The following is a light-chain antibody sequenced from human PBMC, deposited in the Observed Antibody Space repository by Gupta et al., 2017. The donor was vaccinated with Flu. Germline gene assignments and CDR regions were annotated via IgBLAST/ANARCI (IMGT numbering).Light chain of an antibody. Sequence: QSVLTQPPSGSAAPGQQVTISCSGSSSNIGNNYVSWYQQPPGTAPKLLIYDNNKRPSGIPDRFSGSKSGTSATLGITGLQTGDEADYYCGTWDSSLSAWVFGGGTKLTVL. CDR2: DNN. J-gene: IGLJ3*02. CDR1: SSNIGNNY. V-gene: IGLV1-51*01. CDR3: GTWDSSLSAWV.